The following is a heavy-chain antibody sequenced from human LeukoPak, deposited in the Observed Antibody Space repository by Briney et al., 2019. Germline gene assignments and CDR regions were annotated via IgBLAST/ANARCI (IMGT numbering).Heavy chain of an antibody. CDR3: AREGKIVGATTD. Sequence: PSETLSLTCTVSGGSINSYYWSWIRQPPGKGLEWIGYIYYTGSTNYNPSLKSRVTISVDTSKNQFSLKLSSVTAADTAVYYCAREGKIVGATTDWGQGTLVTVSS. J-gene: IGHJ4*02. D-gene: IGHD1-26*01. CDR1: GGSINSYY. V-gene: IGHV4-59*12. CDR2: IYYTGST.